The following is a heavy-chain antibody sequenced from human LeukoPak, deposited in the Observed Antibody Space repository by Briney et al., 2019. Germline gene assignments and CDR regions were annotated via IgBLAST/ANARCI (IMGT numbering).Heavy chain of an antibody. D-gene: IGHD1-26*01. Sequence: KPPETLSLTSTVSGGSISTYYWSWIRQPPGKGLEWIGYISYSRRIDYNPSLKSRVTISVDTSKNQCSLNLSSVTAADTAVYYCARGVSGSYDYWGQGTLVTVSS. CDR1: GGSISTYY. CDR3: ARGVSGSYDY. J-gene: IGHJ4*02. V-gene: IGHV4-59*01. CDR2: ISYSRRI.